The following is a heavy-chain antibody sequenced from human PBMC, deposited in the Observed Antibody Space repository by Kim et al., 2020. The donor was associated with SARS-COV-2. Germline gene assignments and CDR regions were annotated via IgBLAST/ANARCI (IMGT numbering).Heavy chain of an antibody. CDR3: ARRESTVTTGWFDP. CDR2: IYYSGST. CDR1: GGSISSSSYY. Sequence: SETLSHTCTVSGGSISSSSYYWGWIRQPPGKGLEWIGSIYYSGSTYYNPSLKSRVTISVDTSKNQFSLKLSSVTAADTAVYYCARRESTVTTGWFDPWGQGTLVTVSS. V-gene: IGHV4-39*01. D-gene: IGHD4-17*01. J-gene: IGHJ5*02.